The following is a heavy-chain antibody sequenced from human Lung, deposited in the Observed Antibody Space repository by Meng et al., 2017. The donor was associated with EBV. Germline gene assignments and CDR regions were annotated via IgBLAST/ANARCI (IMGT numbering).Heavy chain of an antibody. Sequence: QVQLVETWYELKKAGASVKVSCKASGDTFTRHPMNWVRQAPGQGLEWMGWISTNTGNPTYAQGFTGRFDFSVDTSVSTAYLQISSLKAEDTAVYYCGTLKYTSGFYGPAYWGQGALVTVSS. CDR2: ISTNTGNP. V-gene: IGHV7-4-1*02. D-gene: IGHD6-19*01. CDR1: GDTFTRHP. J-gene: IGHJ4*02. CDR3: GTLKYTSGFYGPAY.